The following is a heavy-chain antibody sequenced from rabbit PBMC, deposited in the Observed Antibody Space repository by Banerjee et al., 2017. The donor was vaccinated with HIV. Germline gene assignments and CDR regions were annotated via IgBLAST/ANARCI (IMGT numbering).Heavy chain of an antibody. CDR3: ARDLGVGSSYYRDALDP. D-gene: IGHD8-1*01. J-gene: IGHJ2*01. Sequence: QEQLKETGGGLVQPGGSLTLSCKASGFDFSRYYMSWVRQAPGKGLEWIGCIDTGDGDTYYASWVNGRFTFTKTSSTTVTLQMTSLTAADTATYFCARDLGVGSSYYRDALDPWGPGTLVTVS. CDR1: GFDFSRYYM. CDR2: IDTGDGDT. V-gene: IGHV1S45*01.